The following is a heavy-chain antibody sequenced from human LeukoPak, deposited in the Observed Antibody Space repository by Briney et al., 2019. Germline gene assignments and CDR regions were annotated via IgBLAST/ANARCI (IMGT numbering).Heavy chain of an antibody. D-gene: IGHD6-13*01. V-gene: IGHV3-64D*06. CDR3: VKDLYKGDTSSWYYFDY. J-gene: IGHJ4*02. Sequence: AGSLRLSCSASGFTFSNCAMHWVRQAPGKGPEYVSVISSYGDKTYYADSVKGRFTISRDNSKNTVSLQMSSLRAEDTAVYYCVKDLYKGDTSSWYYFDYWGQGTLVTVSS. CDR2: ISSYGDKT. CDR1: GFTFSNCA.